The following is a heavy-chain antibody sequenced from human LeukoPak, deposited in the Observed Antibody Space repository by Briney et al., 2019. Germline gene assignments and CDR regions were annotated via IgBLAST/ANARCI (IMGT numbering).Heavy chain of an antibody. D-gene: IGHD3-10*01. CDR2: INHSGST. CDR3: ARAVRGSGSPH. Sequence: SETLSLTCAVYGGSFSGYYWSWIRQPPGKGLEWIGEINHSGSTNYNPSLKSRVTISVDTSKNQFSLKLSSVTAADTAVYCCARAVRGSGSPHWGQGTLVTVSS. V-gene: IGHV4-34*01. CDR1: GGSFSGYY. J-gene: IGHJ4*02.